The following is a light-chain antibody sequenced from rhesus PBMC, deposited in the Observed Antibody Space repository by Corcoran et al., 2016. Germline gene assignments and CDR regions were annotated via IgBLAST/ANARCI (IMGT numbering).Light chain of an antibody. J-gene: IGKJ2*01. CDR3: LQDHTSPYT. CDR1: QGIKKE. Sequence: DVQMTQSPSSLPVFLGDRVTVTCRASQGIKKELSWYQQKPGKAPALLIYATSRLNTGVSSRFSGSGSGTDFTLTITTLQPSDVAAYYCLQDHTSPYTFGQGTKVEIK. V-gene: IGKV1-94*01. CDR2: ATS.